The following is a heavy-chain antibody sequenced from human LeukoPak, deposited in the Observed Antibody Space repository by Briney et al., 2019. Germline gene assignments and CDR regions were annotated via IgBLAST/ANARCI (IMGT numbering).Heavy chain of an antibody. Sequence: SETLSLTCAVSGYSISIGYYWGWIRQPPGKGLEWIGSIYHSGSTYYNPSLKSRVTISVGTSKNQISLKLSSVTAADTAVYYCVYAFDIWGQGTMVTVSS. V-gene: IGHV4-38-2*01. J-gene: IGHJ3*02. CDR2: IYHSGST. CDR3: VYAFDI. CDR1: GYSISIGYY.